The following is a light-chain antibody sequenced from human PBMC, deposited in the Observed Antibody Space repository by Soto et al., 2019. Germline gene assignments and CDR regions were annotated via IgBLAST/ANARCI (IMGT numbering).Light chain of an antibody. J-gene: IGKJ1*01. CDR2: DAS. Sequence: DIQMTQSPSTLSASVGDRVTITCRASQTISSWLAWYQQKPGRAPKALIYDASSLKSGVPSRFSGSGSGTEFTLTISSLQPDDSASYYCQEYSSYSRTFGQGTKVEIK. CDR1: QTISSW. CDR3: QEYSSYSRT. V-gene: IGKV1-5*01.